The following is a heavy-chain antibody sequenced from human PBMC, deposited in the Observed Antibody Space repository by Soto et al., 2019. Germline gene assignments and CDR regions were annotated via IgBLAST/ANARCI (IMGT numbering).Heavy chain of an antibody. CDR3: AVLGATTGY. CDR1: GASINTGDYY. D-gene: IGHD1-26*01. CDR2: IYYTGST. J-gene: IGHJ4*02. V-gene: IGHV4-31*03. Sequence: QVQLQESGPGLVKPSQTLSLTCTVSGASINTGDYYWSWVRQLPGKGLDWIAYIYYTGSTYYNPSLDSRVAISADTSKNQFSLKVTSVTAAETGVYYCAVLGATTGYWGQGTLVAVSS.